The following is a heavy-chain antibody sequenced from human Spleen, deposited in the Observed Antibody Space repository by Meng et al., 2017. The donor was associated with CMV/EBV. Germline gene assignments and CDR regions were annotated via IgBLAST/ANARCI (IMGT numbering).Heavy chain of an antibody. CDR3: ARALAMTGDIIDS. V-gene: IGHV6-1*01. CDR1: GYFVSRNSSA. J-gene: IGHJ4*02. CDR2: TYYRSKWYN. D-gene: IGHD6-19*01. Sequence: SGYFVSRNSSAWNWIRQSPSRGLEWLGRTYYRSKWYNDYAVAVKSRIIINPDTSKNQFSLQVKSVTPEDTAVYFCARALAMTGDIIDSWGQGTLVTVSS.